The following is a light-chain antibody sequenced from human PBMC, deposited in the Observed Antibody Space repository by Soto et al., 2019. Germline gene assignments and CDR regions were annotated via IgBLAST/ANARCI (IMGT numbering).Light chain of an antibody. CDR2: KAS. Sequence: DIQMTQSPSTLSASVGDRVTITCRASQSISRGLAWYQQKPGKAPKLLIYKASSLESGVPSRFSGSGSGTEFTLTISSLQPDDFATYYCQQYNSYWTFGQGTKVDIK. V-gene: IGKV1-5*03. CDR1: QSISRG. J-gene: IGKJ1*01. CDR3: QQYNSYWT.